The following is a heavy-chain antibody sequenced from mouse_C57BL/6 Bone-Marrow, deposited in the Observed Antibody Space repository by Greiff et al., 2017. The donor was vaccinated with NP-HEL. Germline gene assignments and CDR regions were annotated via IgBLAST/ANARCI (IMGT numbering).Heavy chain of an antibody. CDR3: ARDYGSSPYAMDY. CDR2: IDPSDSYT. J-gene: IGHJ4*01. CDR1: GYTFTSYW. Sequence: QVQLQQPGAELVMPGASVKLSCKASGYTFTSYWMHWVKQRPGQGLEWIGEIDPSDSYTNYNQKLKGKSTLTVDKSSSTAYMQLSSLTSEDSAVYYCARDYGSSPYAMDYWGQGTSVTVSS. D-gene: IGHD1-1*01. V-gene: IGHV1-69*01.